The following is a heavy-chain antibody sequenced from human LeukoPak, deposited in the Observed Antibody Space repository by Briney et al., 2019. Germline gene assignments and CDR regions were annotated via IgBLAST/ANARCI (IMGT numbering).Heavy chain of an antibody. V-gene: IGHV3-7*04. J-gene: IGHJ4*02. Sequence: PGGSLRLSCAPSGFTFSTFWMSWVRQAPGKGLEWVANIKQDGSEKYYVDSVKGRFTISRDNAKNSLYLEMNSLRAEDTAVYDCASERYYYDSSGYYFHFDYWGQGTLVTVSS. CDR3: ASERYYYDSSGYYFHFDY. CDR2: IKQDGSEK. D-gene: IGHD3-22*01. CDR1: GFTFSTFW.